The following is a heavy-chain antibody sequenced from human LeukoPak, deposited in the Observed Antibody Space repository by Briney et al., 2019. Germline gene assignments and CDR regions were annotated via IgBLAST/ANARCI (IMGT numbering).Heavy chain of an antibody. D-gene: IGHD6-13*01. CDR2: ISGSSSYI. Sequence: GGSLRLSCAASGFTFIGYTMNWVRQAPGKGGEWVSSISGSSSYIYYSDSVKGRFTVSRDSAKNSLYLQMNSLRTEDTAVYYCAREEQQLVSFDYWGQGTLATVSS. V-gene: IGHV3-21*01. CDR3: AREEQQLVSFDY. J-gene: IGHJ4*02. CDR1: GFTFIGYT.